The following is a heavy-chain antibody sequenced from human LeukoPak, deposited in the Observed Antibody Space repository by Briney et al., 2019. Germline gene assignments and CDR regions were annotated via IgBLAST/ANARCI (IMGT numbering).Heavy chain of an antibody. CDR1: GYTFTSYG. Sequence: ASVKVSCKASGYTFTSYGISWVRQAPGQGLEWMGWISTLNGITNYAQKLQGRVAMTTDTSTSTAYMELRSLSSDDTAVYYCMRSVIPFGYWGQGTLVTVSS. CDR3: MRSVIPFGY. D-gene: IGHD3-16*02. CDR2: ISTLNGIT. J-gene: IGHJ4*02. V-gene: IGHV1-18*01.